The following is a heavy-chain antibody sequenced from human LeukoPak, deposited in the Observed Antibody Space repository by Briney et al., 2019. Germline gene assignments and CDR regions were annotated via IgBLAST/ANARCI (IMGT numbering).Heavy chain of an antibody. CDR2: VYPDGRT. D-gene: IGHD4-17*01. CDR3: ARTNPVYGDYDY. J-gene: IGHJ4*02. V-gene: IGHV3-53*01. CDR1: GFTVTDNY. Sequence: PGGSLRLSCAVSGFTVTDNYMSWVRQAPGKGRQWVSVVYPDGRTYYADSVKGRFTISRDNSRNTLLLQLNSLRADDTAVYYCARTNPVYGDYDYWGQGTLVTVSS.